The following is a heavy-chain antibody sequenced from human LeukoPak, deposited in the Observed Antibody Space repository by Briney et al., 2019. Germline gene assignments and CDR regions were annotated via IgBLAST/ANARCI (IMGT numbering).Heavy chain of an antibody. J-gene: IGHJ4*02. Sequence: GGSLRLSCAASGVTLSSYAMSWARQAPGKGLEWVAVISYDGSNKYYADSVKGRFTFSRDNSKNTLYLQMNSLRAEDTAVYYCAKEYCSNSVCHSLDYWGQGTLVTVSS. CDR1: GVTLSSYA. CDR3: AKEYCSNSVCHSLDY. D-gene: IGHD2-8*01. CDR2: ISYDGSNK. V-gene: IGHV3-30*18.